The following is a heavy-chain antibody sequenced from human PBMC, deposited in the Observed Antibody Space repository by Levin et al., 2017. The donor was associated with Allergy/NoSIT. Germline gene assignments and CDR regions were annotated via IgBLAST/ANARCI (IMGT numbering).Heavy chain of an antibody. D-gene: IGHD2-8*01. CDR1: GFTFSSYA. CDR3: ARNSRGVLVYTSHDAFDI. J-gene: IGHJ3*02. V-gene: IGHV3-30-3*01. CDR2: ISYDGNNK. Sequence: PGGSLRLSCTASGFTFSSYAMHWVRQAPGKGLEWVAVISYDGNNKYYADSVKGRFTISRDNSKTTLYVQMDSLRAEDTAIYYCARNSRGVLVYTSHDAFDIWGQGTMVTVSS.